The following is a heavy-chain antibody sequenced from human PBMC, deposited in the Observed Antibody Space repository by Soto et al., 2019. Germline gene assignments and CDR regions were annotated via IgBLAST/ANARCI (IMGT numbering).Heavy chain of an antibody. CDR3: ARSRGYCISTSCQHPISRFDP. J-gene: IGHJ5*02. CDR1: GGTFSSYA. CDR2: IIPIFGTA. V-gene: IGHV1-69*12. D-gene: IGHD2-2*01. Sequence: QVQLVQSGAEVKKPGSSVKVSCKASGGTFSSYAISWVRQAPGQGLEWMGGIIPIFGTANYAQKFQGRVTITADESTSIAYMELSSLRSEDTAVYYCARSRGYCISTSCQHPISRFDPWGQGTLVTVSS.